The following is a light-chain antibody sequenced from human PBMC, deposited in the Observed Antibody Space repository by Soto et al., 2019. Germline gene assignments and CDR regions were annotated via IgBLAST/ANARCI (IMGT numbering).Light chain of an antibody. Sequence: DIQMTQSPSTLSASVGDRVTITCRASQSISSWLAWYQQKPGKAHKLLIYKAYSLESGVQSRFSGSGSGTEFTLTIRSLQPDDFATYYCQQYNSYSYTFGQGTRLEIK. V-gene: IGKV1-5*03. CDR2: KAY. J-gene: IGKJ5*01. CDR1: QSISSW. CDR3: QQYNSYSYT.